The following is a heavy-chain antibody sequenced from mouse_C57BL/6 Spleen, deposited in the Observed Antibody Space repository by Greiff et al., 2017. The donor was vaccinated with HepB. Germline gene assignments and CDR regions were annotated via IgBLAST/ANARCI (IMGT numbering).Heavy chain of an antibody. D-gene: IGHD1-1*01. CDR1: GFTFSSYA. J-gene: IGHJ1*03. CDR3: ARAPFITTVVAHWYFDV. V-gene: IGHV5-4*01. Sequence: EVQLVESGGGLVKPGGSLKLSCAASGFTFSSYAMSWVRQTPEKRLEWVATISDGGSYTYYPDNVKGRFTISRDNAKNNLYLQMSHLKSEDTAMYYCARAPFITTVVAHWYFDVWGTGTTVTVSS. CDR2: ISDGGSYT.